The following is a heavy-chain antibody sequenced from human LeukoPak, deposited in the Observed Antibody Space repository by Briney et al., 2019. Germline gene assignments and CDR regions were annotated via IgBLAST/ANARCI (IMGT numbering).Heavy chain of an antibody. J-gene: IGHJ4*02. CDR2: IYYSGST. Sequence: SETLSLTCTVSGGSISSYYWSWIRQPPGKGLEWIGYIYYSGSTNYNPSLKSRVTISVDTSKNQFSLKLSSVTAADTAVYYCARGRRTEERYYYDSSGPLGYWGQGTLVTVSS. D-gene: IGHD3-22*01. CDR1: GGSISSYY. V-gene: IGHV4-59*01. CDR3: ARGRRTEERYYYDSSGPLGY.